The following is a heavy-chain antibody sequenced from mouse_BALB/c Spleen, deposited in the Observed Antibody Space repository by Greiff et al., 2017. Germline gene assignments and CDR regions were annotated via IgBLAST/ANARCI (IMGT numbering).Heavy chain of an antibody. CDR1: GDSITSGY. D-gene: IGHD1-1*01. CDR2: ISYSGST. CDR3: ARTYYDGSSYYFDY. Sequence: EVQLVESGPSLVKPSQTLSLTCSVTGDSITSGYWNWIRKFPGNKLEYMGYISYSGSTYYNPSLKSRISITRDTSKNQYYLQLNSVTTADPATYDCARTYYDGSSYYFDYWGQGTTLTVSS. V-gene: IGHV3-8*02. J-gene: IGHJ2*01.